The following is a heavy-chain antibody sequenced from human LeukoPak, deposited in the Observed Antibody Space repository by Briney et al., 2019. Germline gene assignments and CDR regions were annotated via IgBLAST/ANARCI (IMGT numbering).Heavy chain of an antibody. CDR2: ISAYNGNT. CDR3: ARDKAVTTELTQYFQH. V-gene: IGHV1-18*01. D-gene: IGHD4-11*01. CDR1: GYTFTSYG. Sequence: GASVKVSCKASGYTFTSYGISWVRQAPGQGLEWMGWISAYNGNTNYAQKLQGRVTMTTDTSTSTAYMELRSLRSDDTAVYYCARDKAVTTELTQYFQHWGQGTLVTVSP. J-gene: IGHJ1*01.